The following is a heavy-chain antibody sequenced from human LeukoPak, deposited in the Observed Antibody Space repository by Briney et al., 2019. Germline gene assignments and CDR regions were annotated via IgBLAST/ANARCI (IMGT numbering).Heavy chain of an antibody. CDR3: AKVPRDSDCY. Sequence: PGGSLRLSCAVCGGTFSAYWMAWVRQSPGRGREWVAEINEDGSVKYYVDSMKGRFTLSRDNAKNSLYLQMNSLGAEDTAVYYCAKVPRDSDCYWGQGTLVTVSS. J-gene: IGHJ4*02. D-gene: IGHD2-21*02. CDR1: GGTFSAYW. V-gene: IGHV3-7*01. CDR2: INEDGSVK.